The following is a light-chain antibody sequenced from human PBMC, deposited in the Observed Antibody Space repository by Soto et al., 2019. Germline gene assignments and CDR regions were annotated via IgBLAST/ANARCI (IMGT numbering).Light chain of an antibody. Sequence: QSVLTQAPSLAGSPGQSVTLSCTGTNNDVGGYKGVSWYQQSPGTAPKLILYGVSNRPSGVPGRFSGSKSGNTASLTISGLQAEDEADYYCFSYTRRDTYVFGPGTKVTVL. CDR2: GVS. J-gene: IGLJ1*01. CDR1: NNDVGGYKG. CDR3: FSYTRRDTYV. V-gene: IGLV2-18*02.